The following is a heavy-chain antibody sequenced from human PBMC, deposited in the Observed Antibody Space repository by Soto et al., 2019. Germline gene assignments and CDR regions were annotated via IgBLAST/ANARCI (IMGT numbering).Heavy chain of an antibody. D-gene: IGHD2-2*01. CDR2: ISAYNGNT. V-gene: IGHV1-18*01. Sequence: ASVKVSCKASGYTFTSYGISWVRQAPGQGLEWMGWISAYNGNTNYAQKLQGRVTMTTDTSTSTAYMELRSLRSDDTAVYYCARDRPDCSSTSCYHYYYYGMDVWGQGTTVTVSS. CDR3: ARDRPDCSSTSCYHYYYYGMDV. J-gene: IGHJ6*02. CDR1: GYTFTSYG.